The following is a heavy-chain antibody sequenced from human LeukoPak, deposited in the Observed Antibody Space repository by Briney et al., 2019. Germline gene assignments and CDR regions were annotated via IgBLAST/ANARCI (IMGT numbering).Heavy chain of an antibody. CDR3: ARHDYGGNSAWFDP. CDR1: DGSIRGFF. CDR2: IFYSGGT. Sequence: SETLSLTCTVSDGSIRGFFWSWIRQPPGKGLEWIGYIFYSGGTYYNPSLMSRVTISVDMSTNQFSLKLTSVTAADTAVYYCARHDYGGNSAWFDPWGQGTLVTVSS. D-gene: IGHD4-23*01. V-gene: IGHV4-59*01. J-gene: IGHJ5*02.